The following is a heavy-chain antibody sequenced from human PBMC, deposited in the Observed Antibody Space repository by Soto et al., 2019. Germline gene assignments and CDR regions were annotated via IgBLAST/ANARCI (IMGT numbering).Heavy chain of an antibody. CDR1: GFTFSSYS. CDR2: ISSSSSTI. CDR3: ARAAHTVVVVAATPTGYAFDI. J-gene: IGHJ3*02. D-gene: IGHD2-15*01. V-gene: IGHV3-48*01. Sequence: LSLTCAASGFTFSSYSMNWVRPAPGKGLEWVSYISSSSSTIYYADSVKGRFTISRDNAKNSLYLQMNSLRAEDTAVYYCARAAHTVVVVAATPTGYAFDIWGQGTMVTVSS.